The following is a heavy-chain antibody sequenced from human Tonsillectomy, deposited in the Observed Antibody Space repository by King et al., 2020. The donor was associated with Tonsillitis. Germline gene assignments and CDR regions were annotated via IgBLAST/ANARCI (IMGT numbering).Heavy chain of an antibody. Sequence: DVQLVESGGGLVQPGGSLRLSCAASGFTFRSYAMSWVRQAPGKGLEWVSTISGGDGSTYYADSVKGRFPISRDNSKNTLYLEMNSLRVEDTAVYYCAKEYDLWSGYYAFGIWGQGTMVTVSS. CDR3: AKEYDLWSGYYAFGI. CDR2: ISGGDGST. D-gene: IGHD3-3*01. V-gene: IGHV3-23*04. CDR1: GFTFRSYA. J-gene: IGHJ3*02.